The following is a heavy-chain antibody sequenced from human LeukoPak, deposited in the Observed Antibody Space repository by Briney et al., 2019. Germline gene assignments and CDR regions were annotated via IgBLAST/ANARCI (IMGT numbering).Heavy chain of an antibody. Sequence: QSGGSLRLSCTVSGFIFDDYSMHWVRQAPGKGLEWVSGISWNSGIIVYADSVKGRFTISRDNAKNSLDLQMNSLRAEDTALYYCVKDVVHGGNSPGGASDIWGPGTMVTVSS. CDR3: VKDVVHGGNSPGGASDI. J-gene: IGHJ3*02. CDR1: GFIFDDYS. V-gene: IGHV3-9*01. CDR2: ISWNSGII. D-gene: IGHD4-23*01.